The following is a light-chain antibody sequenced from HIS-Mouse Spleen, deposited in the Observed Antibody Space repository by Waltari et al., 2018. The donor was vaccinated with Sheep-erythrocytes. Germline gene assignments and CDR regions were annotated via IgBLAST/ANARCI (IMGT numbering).Light chain of an antibody. CDR3: CSYAGSYNHV. Sequence: SALTQPRSVSGAPGQSVTIPCTGTSSHVCGYNYVSWYQQHPGKAPKLMIYDVSKRPSGVPDRFSGSKSGNTASLTISGLQAEDEADYYCCSYAGSYNHVFATGTKVTVL. J-gene: IGLJ1*01. CDR1: SSHVCGYNY. V-gene: IGLV2-11*01. CDR2: DVS.